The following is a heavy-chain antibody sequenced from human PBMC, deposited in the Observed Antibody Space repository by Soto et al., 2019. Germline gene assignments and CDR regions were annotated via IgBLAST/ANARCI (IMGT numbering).Heavy chain of an antibody. D-gene: IGHD1-1*01. CDR2: IKYDGGSA. V-gene: IGHV3-74*01. J-gene: IGHJ3*01. CDR3: ARGVPGHYGFDV. CDR1: GFTFSSYW. Sequence: EVQLVESGGGLVQPGGSLRLSCAASGFTFSSYWMHWVRQAPGKGLVWVSRIKYDGGSANYADSVKGRFTISRDNAENTVYLLMNSLRAEDTAVYYCARGVPGHYGFDVWGQGTMVTVSS.